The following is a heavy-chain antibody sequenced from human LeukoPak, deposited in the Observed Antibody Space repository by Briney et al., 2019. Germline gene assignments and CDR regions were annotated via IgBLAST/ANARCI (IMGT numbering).Heavy chain of an antibody. CDR3: ARKGYDSSGYYYPNYFDY. D-gene: IGHD3-22*01. V-gene: IGHV4-34*01. CDR2: INHSGST. CDR1: GGSFSGYY. J-gene: IGHJ4*02. Sequence: PSETLPLTCAVYGGSFSGYYWSWIRQPPGKGLEWLGEINHSGSTNYNPSLKSRVTISVDTSKNQFSLKLSSVTAADTAVYYCARKGYDSSGYYYPNYFDYWGQGTLVTVSS.